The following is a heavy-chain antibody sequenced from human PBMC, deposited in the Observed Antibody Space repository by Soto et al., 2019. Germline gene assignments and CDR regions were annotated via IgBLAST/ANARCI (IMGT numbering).Heavy chain of an antibody. CDR2: IYYSGST. Sequence: SETLSLTCTVSGGSISSGGYYWSWIRQHPGKGLEWIGYIYYSGSTYYNPSLKSRVTISVDTSKNQFSLKLSSVTAADTAVYYCARNPIEARWFDPWGQGTLVTVSS. V-gene: IGHV4-31*03. CDR1: GGSISSGGYY. D-gene: IGHD6-6*01. J-gene: IGHJ5*02. CDR3: ARNPIEARWFDP.